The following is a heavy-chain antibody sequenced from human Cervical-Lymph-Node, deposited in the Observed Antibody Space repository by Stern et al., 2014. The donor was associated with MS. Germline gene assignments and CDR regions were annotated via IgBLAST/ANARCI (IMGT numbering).Heavy chain of an antibody. Sequence: MQLVESGPEVKKPGSSVKVSCNASGGSFKTHAITWVRQAPGQGPEWMGGTIPMLASTNIAQRFQGRVTITADESTNTAYMEMRSLRTEDTAVYYCARDRNGEGVMAYWGQGTLVTVSS. CDR3: ARDRNGEGVMAY. CDR2: TIPMLAST. CDR1: GGSFKTHA. J-gene: IGHJ4*02. D-gene: IGHD3-16*01. V-gene: IGHV1-69*01.